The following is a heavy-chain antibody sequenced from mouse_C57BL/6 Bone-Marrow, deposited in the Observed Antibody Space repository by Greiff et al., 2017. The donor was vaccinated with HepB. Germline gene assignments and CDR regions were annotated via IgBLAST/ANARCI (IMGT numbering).Heavy chain of an antibody. CDR1: GYTFTSYW. Sequence: QVHVKQSGAELVKPGASVKLSCKASGYTFTSYWMHWVKQRPGRGLEWIGRIDPNSGGTKYNEKFKSKATLTVDKPSSTAYMQLSSLTSEDSAVYYCARSVFITTVVATRAMDYWGQGTSVTVSS. D-gene: IGHD1-1*01. CDR3: ARSVFITTVVATRAMDY. CDR2: IDPNSGGT. J-gene: IGHJ4*01. V-gene: IGHV1-72*01.